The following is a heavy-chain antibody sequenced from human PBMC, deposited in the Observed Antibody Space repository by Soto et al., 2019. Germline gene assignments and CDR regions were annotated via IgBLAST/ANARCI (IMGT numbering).Heavy chain of an antibody. Sequence: SETLSLTCAVYGGSFSGYYWSWIRQPPGKGLEWIGEINHSGSTNYNPSLKSRVTISVGTSKNQFSLKLSSVTAADTAVYYCARRGITPAYMTTGSSYYYGMDVWGQGTTVTVSS. CDR3: ARRGITPAYMTTGSSYYYGMDV. V-gene: IGHV4-34*01. CDR2: INHSGST. CDR1: GGSFSGYY. J-gene: IGHJ6*02. D-gene: IGHD4-4*01.